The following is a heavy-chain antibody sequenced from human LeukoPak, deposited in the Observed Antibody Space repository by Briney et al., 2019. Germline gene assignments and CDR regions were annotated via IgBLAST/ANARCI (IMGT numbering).Heavy chain of an antibody. CDR2: ISSSSNNI. V-gene: IGHV3-11*01. Sequence: GGSLRLSCAASGFTFSDYYMTWIRQAPGKGLEWVSYISSSSNNIHYANSVRGRFTISRDNAKSSVYLQMNSLRAEDTAIYYCARAAGWFDPWGQGTLVTVSS. CDR3: ARAAGWFDP. J-gene: IGHJ5*02. CDR1: GFTFSDYY.